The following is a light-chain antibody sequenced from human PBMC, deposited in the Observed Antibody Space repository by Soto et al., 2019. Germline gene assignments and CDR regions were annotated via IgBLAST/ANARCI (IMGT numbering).Light chain of an antibody. V-gene: IGLV2-14*01. CDR1: SSDIGGYNY. J-gene: IGLJ2*01. CDR3: SSFTSSNTYVV. CDR2: DVS. Sequence: QPASVSGSPGQSITISCTGTSSDIGGYNYVSWYQQHPGKAPKLMIYDVSNRPSGVSNRFSGSKSGNTASLTISGLQAEDEADYYCSSFTSSNTYVVLGGGTKLTVL.